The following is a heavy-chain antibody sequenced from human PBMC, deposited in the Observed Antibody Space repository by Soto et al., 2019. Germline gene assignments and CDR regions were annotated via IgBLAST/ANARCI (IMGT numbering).Heavy chain of an antibody. Sequence: PGGSLRLSCAASGFTFSSYAMSWVRQAPGKGLEWVSAISGSGGSTYYADSVKGRFTISRDNSKNTLYLQMNSLRAEDTAVYYFAKDGDRARFGVVITTPQHWGQGTLVTVSS. D-gene: IGHD3-3*01. J-gene: IGHJ1*01. CDR3: AKDGDRARFGVVITTPQH. V-gene: IGHV3-23*01. CDR1: GFTFSSYA. CDR2: ISGSGGST.